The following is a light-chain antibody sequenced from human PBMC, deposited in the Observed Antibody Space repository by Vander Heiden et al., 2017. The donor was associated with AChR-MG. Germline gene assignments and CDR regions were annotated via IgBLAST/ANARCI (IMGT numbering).Light chain of an antibody. Sequence: DIQMTQSPSSLSASIGDRVTITCRASQTISNYLSWFQQKPGKAPSLLIYAASNLQSGVPSRFSGSGSGTDFTLTISSLQPEDFSTFYCQQTDSSPQTFGQGTKVVIK. CDR3: QQTDSSPQT. J-gene: IGKJ1*01. CDR2: AAS. V-gene: IGKV1-39*01. CDR1: QTISNY.